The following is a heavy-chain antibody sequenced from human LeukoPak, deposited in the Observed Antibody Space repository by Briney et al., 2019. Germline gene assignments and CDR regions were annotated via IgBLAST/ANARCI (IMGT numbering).Heavy chain of an antibody. CDR3: TTGIDYGGGY. CDR2: IKNKDEGEKT. CDR1: GFIFTNVW. V-gene: IGHV3-15*07. D-gene: IGHD3-16*01. J-gene: IGHJ4*02. Sequence: GGSLRLSCAVSGFIFTNVWMNWVRQAPGKGLEWVGRIKNKDEGEKTDYAAPVKGRFTISRDDSKATLFLQMNSLKMEDTAIYYCTTGIDYGGGYWGQGTLVSDSS.